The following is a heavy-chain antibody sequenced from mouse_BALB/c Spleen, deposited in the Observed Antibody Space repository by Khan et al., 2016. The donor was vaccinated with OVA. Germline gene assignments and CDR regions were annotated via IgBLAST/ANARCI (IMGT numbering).Heavy chain of an antibody. J-gene: IGHJ2*01. Sequence: EVKLEESGPGLVKPSQSLSLTCTVTGYSITTDYAWNWIRQFPGNKLEWMGFISYNGNTKYNPSLKSRISITRDTSKNQFFLQLKSVTTEDTARYYCARVYGGDFDYGGQGTTLTVSS. V-gene: IGHV3-2*02. CDR3: ARVYGGDFDY. CDR1: GYSITTDYA. D-gene: IGHD1-1*01. CDR2: ISYNGNT.